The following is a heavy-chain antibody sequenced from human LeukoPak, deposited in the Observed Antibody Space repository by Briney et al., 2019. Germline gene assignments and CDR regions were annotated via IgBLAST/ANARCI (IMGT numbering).Heavy chain of an antibody. Sequence: GGSLRLSCAAPGFTFSSYSMNWVRQAPGKGLEWVSSISSSSSYIYYADSVKGRFTISRDNAKNSLYLQMNSLRAEDTAVYYCARVGGYCSSTSCYDVYYYYYGMDVWGQGTTVTVSS. CDR2: ISSSSSYI. D-gene: IGHD2-2*01. CDR1: GFTFSSYS. CDR3: ARVGGYCSSTSCYDVYYYYYGMDV. J-gene: IGHJ6*02. V-gene: IGHV3-21*01.